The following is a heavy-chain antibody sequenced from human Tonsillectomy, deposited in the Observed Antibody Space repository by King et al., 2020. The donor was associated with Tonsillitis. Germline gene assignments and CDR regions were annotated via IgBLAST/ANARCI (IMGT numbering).Heavy chain of an antibody. J-gene: IGHJ6*02. CDR1: DYTFTSYG. CDR2: ISAYNGNK. D-gene: IGHD4-17*01. Sequence: VQLVESGAEVKKPGASVEVSCTAFDYTFTSYGISWVRQAPGQGLEWMGWISAYNGNKNYAQKFQGRVTMTTDTSTSTAYMELRSLRSDDTAVYYCAREWRYYGDYDYYYGMDVWGQGTTVTVSS. V-gene: IGHV1-18*04. CDR3: AREWRYYGDYDYYYGMDV.